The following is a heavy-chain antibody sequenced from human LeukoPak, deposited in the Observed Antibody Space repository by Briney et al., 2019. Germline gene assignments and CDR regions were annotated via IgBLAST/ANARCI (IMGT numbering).Heavy chain of an antibody. CDR3: ARERGWGLDY. J-gene: IGHJ4*02. V-gene: IGHV4-59*02. CDR2: IYNSGTT. CDR1: GDSVSSSY. D-gene: IGHD6-19*01. Sequence: PSETLSLTCTVSGDSVSSSYWSWIRQPPGKGLEWIGYIYNSGTTNYNPSLKSRVTISVDTSKNQFSLKLSSVTAADTAVYYCARERGWGLDYWGQGTLVTVSS.